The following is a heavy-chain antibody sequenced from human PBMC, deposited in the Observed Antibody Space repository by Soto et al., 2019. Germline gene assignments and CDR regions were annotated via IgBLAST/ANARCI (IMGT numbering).Heavy chain of an antibody. J-gene: IGHJ5*02. CDR1: GGSISSYY. V-gene: IGHV4-59*01. Sequence: PSETLSLTCTVSGGSISSYYWSWIRQPPGKGLEWIGYIYYSGSTNYNPSLKSRVTISVDTSKNQFSLKLSSVTAADTAVYYCARRSGYSWFDPWGQGTLVTVSS. CDR2: IYYSGST. CDR3: ARRSGYSWFDP. D-gene: IGHD3-22*01.